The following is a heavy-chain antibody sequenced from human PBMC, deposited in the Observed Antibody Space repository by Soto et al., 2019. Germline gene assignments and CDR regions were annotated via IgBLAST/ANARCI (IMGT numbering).Heavy chain of an antibody. CDR1: GFTFSSYW. CDR2: IKQDGSEK. J-gene: IGHJ6*02. D-gene: IGHD6-6*01. V-gene: IGHV3-7*01. CDR3: ARGYEAAARHYYYYYGMDV. Sequence: GESLKISCAASGFTFSSYWMSWVRQAPGKGLEWVANIKQDGSEKYYVDSVKGRFTISRDNAKNSLYLQMNSLRAEDTAVYYCARGYEAAARHYYYYYGMDVWGQGTTVTVSS.